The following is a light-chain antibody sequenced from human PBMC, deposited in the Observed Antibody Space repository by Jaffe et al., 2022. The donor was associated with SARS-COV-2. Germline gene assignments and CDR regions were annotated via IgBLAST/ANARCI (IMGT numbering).Light chain of an antibody. V-gene: IGKV3-20*01. CDR2: GVS. CDR1: QSVSSNY. J-gene: IGKJ1*01. CDR3: QHYGTSLWT. Sequence: IVLTQSPGTLSLSPGERVTLSCRASQSVSSNYLAWYQQKPGQAPRLLMFGVSSRATGIPDRFSGSGSGTDFTLTISRLEPEDFALYFCQHYGTSLWTFGQGTKVEIK.